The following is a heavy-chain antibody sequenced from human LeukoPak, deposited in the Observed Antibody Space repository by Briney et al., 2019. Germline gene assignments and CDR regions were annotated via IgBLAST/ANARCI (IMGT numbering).Heavy chain of an antibody. CDR2: ISGSGGST. J-gene: IGHJ2*01. D-gene: IGHD7-27*01. Sequence: GSLRLSCAASGFTFGSYAMSWVRQAPGKGLEWVSAISGSGGSTYYADSVKGRFTISRDNSKNTLYLQMNSLRAEDTAVYYCATLSGLNWGTSYWYFDLWGRGTLVTVSS. CDR3: ATLSGLNWGTSYWYFDL. CDR1: GFTFGSYA. V-gene: IGHV3-23*01.